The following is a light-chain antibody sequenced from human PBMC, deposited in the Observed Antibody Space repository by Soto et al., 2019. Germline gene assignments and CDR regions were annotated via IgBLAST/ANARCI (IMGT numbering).Light chain of an antibody. V-gene: IGKV3-20*01. CDR1: QSVSSSY. CDR2: GAS. CDR3: QQDGSSPT. J-gene: IGKJ1*01. Sequence: EIVLTQSPGTLSLSPGERATLSCRASQSVSSSYLAWYQQKPGQAPRLLIYGASSRATGIPGRFSGSGSGTDFTITISRLEPEEFAVYYCQQDGSSPTFGQGTKVEIK.